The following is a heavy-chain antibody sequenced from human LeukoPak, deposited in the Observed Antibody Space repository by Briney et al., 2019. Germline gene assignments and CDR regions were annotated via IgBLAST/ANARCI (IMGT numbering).Heavy chain of an antibody. Sequence: ASVKVSCKASGYTFTGYYMHWVRQAPGQGLEWMGRINPNNGGTNYALKFQGRVTMTRDTSISTAYMELSRLRFDDTAVYYCAVVSGNGAYDYWGQGTLVTVSS. V-gene: IGHV1-2*06. J-gene: IGHJ4*02. D-gene: IGHD4-23*01. CDR3: AVVSGNGAYDY. CDR1: GYTFTGYY. CDR2: INPNNGGT.